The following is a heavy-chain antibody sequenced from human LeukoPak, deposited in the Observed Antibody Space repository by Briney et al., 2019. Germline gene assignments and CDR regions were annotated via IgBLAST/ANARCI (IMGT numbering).Heavy chain of an antibody. CDR2: IYYSGST. D-gene: IGHD3-3*01. V-gene: IGHV4-59*01. CDR1: GGSISSYY. J-gene: IGHJ6*02. CDR3: ARLSLWSGYYYGMDV. Sequence: PSETLSLTCTVSGGSISSYYWSWIRQPPGKGLEWIGYIYYSGSTNYNPSLKSRVTISVDTSKNRFSLKLSSVTAADTAVYYCARLSLWSGYYYGMDVWGQGTTVTVSS.